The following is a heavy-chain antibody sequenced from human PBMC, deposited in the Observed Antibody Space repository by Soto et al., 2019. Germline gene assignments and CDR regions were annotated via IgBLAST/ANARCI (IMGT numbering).Heavy chain of an antibody. J-gene: IGHJ5*02. CDR3: AREPYCSGGSCYSHWFDP. Sequence: QVQLVQSGAEVKKPGSSVKVSCKASGGTFSSYTISWVRQAPGQGLEWMGRIIPILGIANYAQKFQGRVTITADKTTSTDYMELSSLRSEDTAVYYCAREPYCSGGSCYSHWFDPWGQGTLVTVSS. CDR1: GGTFSSYT. D-gene: IGHD2-15*01. CDR2: IIPILGIA. V-gene: IGHV1-69*08.